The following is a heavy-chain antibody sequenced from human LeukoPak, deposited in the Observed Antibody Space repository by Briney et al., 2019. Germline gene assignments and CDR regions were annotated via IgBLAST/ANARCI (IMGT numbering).Heavy chain of an antibody. CDR3: ARVSRCSSTSCYTGGLYYYYYMDV. D-gene: IGHD2-2*02. CDR1: GGSISSGSYY. J-gene: IGHJ6*03. CDR2: IYTSGST. Sequence: PSETLSLTCTVSGGSISSGSYYWSWIRQPAGKGLEWIGRIYTSGSTNYNPSLKSRVTISVDTSKNQFSLKLSSVTAADTAVYYCARVSRCSSTSCYTGGLYYYYYMDVWGKGTTVTVSS. V-gene: IGHV4-61*02.